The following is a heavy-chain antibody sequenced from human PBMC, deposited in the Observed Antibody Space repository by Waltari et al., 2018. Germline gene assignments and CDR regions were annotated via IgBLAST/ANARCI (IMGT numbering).Heavy chain of an antibody. CDR2: FDPEDSET. J-gene: IGHJ6*02. CDR3: ATDPSTTTLEGYYYYGMDV. V-gene: IGHV1-24*01. Sequence: QVQLVQSGAEVKKPGASVKVSCKVSGYTLTELSMHWVRQAPGKGLEWMGGFDPEDSETIYAQKFQGRVTMTEDTSTDTAYMELSSLRSEDTAVYYCATDPSTTTLEGYYYYGMDVWGQGTTVTVSS. D-gene: IGHD1-26*01. CDR1: GYTLTELS.